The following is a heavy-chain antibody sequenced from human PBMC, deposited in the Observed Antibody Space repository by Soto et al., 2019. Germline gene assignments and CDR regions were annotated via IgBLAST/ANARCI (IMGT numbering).Heavy chain of an antibody. CDR2: IFWDDDK. V-gene: IGHV2-5*02. Sequence: QITLKESGPTLVKPTQTLTLTCSFSGFSLSTRGVGVGWIRQPPGKALEWLALIFWDDDKWYSPSLRSRLTITEDTSNNQAVLTMTHIDPVDTATYSGAHRSRGYAYYFDQWGQGTLVTVSS. J-gene: IGHJ4*02. D-gene: IGHD5-12*01. CDR3: AHRSRGYAYYFDQ. CDR1: GFSLSTRGVG.